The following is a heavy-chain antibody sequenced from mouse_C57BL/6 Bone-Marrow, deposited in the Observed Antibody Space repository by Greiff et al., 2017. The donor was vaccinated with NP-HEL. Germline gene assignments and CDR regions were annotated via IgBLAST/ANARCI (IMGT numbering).Heavy chain of an antibody. J-gene: IGHJ2*01. CDR2: IDPNSGGT. D-gene: IGHD1-1*01. V-gene: IGHV1-72*01. CDR1: GYTFTNYW. Sequence: VQLQQPGAELVKPGASVKLSCKASGYTFTNYWMHWVKQRPGRGLEWIGRIDPNSGGTKYNEKFKSQATLAVDKPSSTAYIQLSSLTSEDSAVYYCARYYYGSGYFDYWGQGTTLTVSS. CDR3: ARYYYGSGYFDY.